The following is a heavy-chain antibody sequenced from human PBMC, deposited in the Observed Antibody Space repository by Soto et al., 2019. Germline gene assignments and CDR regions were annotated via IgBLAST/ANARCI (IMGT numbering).Heavy chain of an antibody. CDR3: ASPKSHLNGEDWVFDS. CDR1: GFSFSRYW. CDR2: IKQDGSDK. J-gene: IGHJ4*02. V-gene: IGHV3-7*01. Sequence: GGSLRLSCAASGFSFSRYWMSWVRQAPGKGLEWVANIKQDGSDKNYLDSVKGRFTISRDNAKNSLYLQMNSLRGEDTAVYHCASPKSHLNGEDWVFDSWGQGTLVTVSS. D-gene: IGHD3-10*01.